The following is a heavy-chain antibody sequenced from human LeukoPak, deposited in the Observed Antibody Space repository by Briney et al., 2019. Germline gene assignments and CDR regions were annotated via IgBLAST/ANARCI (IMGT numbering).Heavy chain of an antibody. CDR1: GFTFSSCS. V-gene: IGHV3-48*02. CDR2: ISSGSSSI. D-gene: IGHD2/OR15-2a*01. J-gene: IGHJ6*02. CDR3: ARDRPYPARIALLGDGMDV. Sequence: PGGSLRLSCAASGFTFSSCSMNWVRQAPGKGLEWVSYISSGSSSIYYADSVKGRFTISRDNAENSLYLQMNSLRDEDTAVYYCARDRPYPARIALLGDGMDVWGQGTTVTVSS.